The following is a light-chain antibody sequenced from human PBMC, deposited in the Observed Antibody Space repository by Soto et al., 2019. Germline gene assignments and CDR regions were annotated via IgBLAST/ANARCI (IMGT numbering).Light chain of an antibody. V-gene: IGKV1-9*01. CDR1: QGISSD. Sequence: IQLTQSPSSLSASVGDRVTITCRASQGISSDLAWYQQNPGKAPKLLIYSASTLQNGVPSRFSGSGSGTDFTLTNSGLHPEDFATYYCEQLNSYPVTFGQVTRLEIK. J-gene: IGKJ5*01. CDR3: EQLNSYPVT. CDR2: SAS.